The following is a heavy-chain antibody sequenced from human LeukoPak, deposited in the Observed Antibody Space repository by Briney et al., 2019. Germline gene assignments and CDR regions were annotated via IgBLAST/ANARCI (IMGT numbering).Heavy chain of an antibody. D-gene: IGHD1-7*01. V-gene: IGHV3-30*02. CDR1: GFTFSSYG. J-gene: IGHJ4*02. CDR3: AKNRADNWNYYFDY. CDR2: IRYDGSNK. Sequence: PGGSLRLSCAASGFTFSSYGMHWVRQAPGKGLEWVAFIRYDGSNKYYADSVKGRFTISRDNSKNTLYLQMNTLRPEDTAVYYCAKNRADNWNYYFDYWGQGTLVTVSS.